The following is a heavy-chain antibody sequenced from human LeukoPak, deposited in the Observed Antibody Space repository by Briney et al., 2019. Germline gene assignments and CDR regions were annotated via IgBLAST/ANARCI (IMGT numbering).Heavy chain of an antibody. CDR2: IYYSGST. CDR1: GGSISSSSYY. D-gene: IGHD2-2*01. CDR3: ARQPATNNWFDP. J-gene: IGHJ5*02. V-gene: IGHV4-39*01. Sequence: SETLSRTCTVSGGSISSSSYYWGWIRQPPGKGLEWIGSIYYSGSTYYNPSLKSRVTISVDTSKNQFSLKLSSVTAADTAVYYCARQPATNNWFDPWGQGTLVTVSS.